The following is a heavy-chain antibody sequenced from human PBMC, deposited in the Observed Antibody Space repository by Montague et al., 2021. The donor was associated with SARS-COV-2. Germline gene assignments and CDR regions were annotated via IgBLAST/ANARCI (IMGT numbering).Heavy chain of an antibody. CDR2: MSYGEST. D-gene: IGHD2-2*01. Sequence: SETLSLTCTVSGGSISSYYWSWIRQPPGKGLEWIGYMSYGESTNXNPSLKSRVTISVDTSKNQLSLKVNSVTAADTAVYYCARRDGYCSSTRCPHWFDPWGQGTPVTVSS. CDR3: ARRDGYCSSTRCPHWFDP. CDR1: GGSISSYY. V-gene: IGHV4-59*01. J-gene: IGHJ5*02.